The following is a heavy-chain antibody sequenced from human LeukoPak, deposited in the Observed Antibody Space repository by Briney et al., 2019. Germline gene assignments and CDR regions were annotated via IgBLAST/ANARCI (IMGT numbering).Heavy chain of an antibody. Sequence: GGSLRPSCAASTFTFSNYGMHWVRQAPGKGLEWVAFIRSGGIDEYYADSVRGRFTISRDNSKNTLYLQMNSLRVEDTAVYYCAKMQGIAATGDIPYWGQGTLVTVSS. J-gene: IGHJ4*02. CDR2: IRSGGIDE. CDR1: TFTFSNYG. CDR3: AKMQGIAATGDIPY. V-gene: IGHV3-30*02. D-gene: IGHD6-13*01.